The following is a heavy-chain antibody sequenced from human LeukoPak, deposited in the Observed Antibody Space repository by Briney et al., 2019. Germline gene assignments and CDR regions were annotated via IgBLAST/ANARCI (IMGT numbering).Heavy chain of an antibody. J-gene: IGHJ4*02. CDR3: ARDQKDYGGFDY. Sequence: PGGSLRLSCAASGFTVSSNYMSWVRQAPGKGLAWVSVIYSGGSTYYADSVKGRFTISRDNSKNTLYLQMNSLRAEDTAVYYCARDQKDYGGFDYWGQGTLVTVSS. CDR1: GFTVSSNY. CDR2: IYSGGST. D-gene: IGHD4-23*01. V-gene: IGHV3-53*01.